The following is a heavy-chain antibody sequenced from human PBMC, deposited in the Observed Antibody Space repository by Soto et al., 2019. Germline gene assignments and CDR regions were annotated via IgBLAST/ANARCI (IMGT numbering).Heavy chain of an antibody. CDR3: ARARVYATGPLDF. J-gene: IGHJ4*02. D-gene: IGHD6-13*01. Sequence: GGSLRLSCVASGFTFTSYTMNWVRQAPGKGLEWVSSISSSSDYMYYADSMKGRVTISRDNAKNSLFLDMNSLTGEDTAVYYCARARVYATGPLDFWGQGTLVTVSS. V-gene: IGHV3-21*06. CDR1: GFTFTSYT. CDR2: ISSSSDYM.